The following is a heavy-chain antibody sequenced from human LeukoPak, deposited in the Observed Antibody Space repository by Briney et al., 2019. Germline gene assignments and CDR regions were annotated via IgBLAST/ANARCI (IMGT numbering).Heavy chain of an antibody. J-gene: IGHJ6*02. CDR1: GYTFTSYY. D-gene: IGHD3-3*01. CDR2: INPSGGST. Sequence: GASVKVSCKASGYTFTSYYMHWVRQAPGQGLEWMGIINPSGGSTSYAQKFQGRVTTTRDTSTSTVYMELSSLRSEDTAVYYCARAYYDFWSGYPGDTYGMDVWGQGTTVTVSS. CDR3: ARAYYDFWSGYPGDTYGMDV. V-gene: IGHV1-46*01.